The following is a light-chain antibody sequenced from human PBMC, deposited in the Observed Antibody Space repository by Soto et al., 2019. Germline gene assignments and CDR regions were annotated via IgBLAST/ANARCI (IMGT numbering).Light chain of an antibody. Sequence: DIQMTQSPSSLSASVGDRVTITCRASQGISNYLAWYQQKPGKVPKLLIYAASTLQSGLPSRFSGSGSGTDITLTISSLQPEDVATYYCQEYNSASRTFGQGTKVEIK. CDR3: QEYNSASRT. V-gene: IGKV1-27*01. CDR2: AAS. J-gene: IGKJ1*01. CDR1: QGISNY.